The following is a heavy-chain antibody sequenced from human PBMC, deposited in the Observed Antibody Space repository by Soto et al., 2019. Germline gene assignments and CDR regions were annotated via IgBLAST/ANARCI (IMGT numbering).Heavy chain of an antibody. J-gene: IGHJ4*02. CDR2: IYWDDDK. D-gene: IGHD3-10*01. Sequence: SGPTMVNPTQTLTLTCTFSGFSLSTSGVGVGWIRQPPGKALEWLALIYWDDDKRYSPSLKSRLTITKDTSKNQVVLTMTNMDPVDTATYYCARQGFGELLGYYFDYWGQGTLVTVSS. CDR1: GFSLSTSGVG. CDR3: ARQGFGELLGYYFDY. V-gene: IGHV2-5*02.